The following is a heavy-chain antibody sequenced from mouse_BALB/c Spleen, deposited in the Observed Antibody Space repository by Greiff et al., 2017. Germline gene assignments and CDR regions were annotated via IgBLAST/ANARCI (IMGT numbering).Heavy chain of an antibody. CDR1: GYTFTSYW. J-gene: IGHJ4*01. CDR2: IYPGSGST. V-gene: IGHV1S22*01. CDR3: TRGVRSYAMDY. Sequence: LQHPGSELVRPGASVKLSCKASGYTFTSYWMHWVKQRHGQGLEWIGNIYPGSGSTNYDEKFKSKGTLTVDTSSSTAYMHLSSLTSEDSAVYYCTRGVRSYAMDYWGQGTSVTVSS. D-gene: IGHD2-14*01.